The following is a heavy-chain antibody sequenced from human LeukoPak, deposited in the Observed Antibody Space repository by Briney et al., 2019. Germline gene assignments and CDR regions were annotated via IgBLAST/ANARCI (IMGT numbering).Heavy chain of an antibody. CDR1: GGTFSSYA. J-gene: IGHJ4*02. V-gene: IGHV1-69*13. CDR3: ARDQVYYGSGSFSSH. CDR2: IIPIFGTA. Sequence: SVKVSCKASGGTFSSYAISWVRQAPGQGLEWTGGIIPIFGTANYAQKFQGRVTITADESTSTAYMELSSLRSEDTAVYYCARDQVYYGSGSFSSHWGQGTLVTVSS. D-gene: IGHD3-10*01.